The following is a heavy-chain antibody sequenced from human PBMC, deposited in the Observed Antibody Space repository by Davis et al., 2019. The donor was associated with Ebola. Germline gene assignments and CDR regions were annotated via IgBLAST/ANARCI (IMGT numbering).Heavy chain of an antibody. CDR2: ITSGGCT. J-gene: IGHJ5*02. CDR3: ARGQQWLAPST. V-gene: IGHV3-53*01. D-gene: IGHD6-19*01. Sequence: GESLKISCAASGFTVSTNYMSWVRRAPGKGLEWVSVITSGGCTYYADSVKGRFTISRDNAKNSLYLQMNGLRDEDTAVYYCARGQQWLAPSTWGQGTLVTVSS. CDR1: GFTVSTNY.